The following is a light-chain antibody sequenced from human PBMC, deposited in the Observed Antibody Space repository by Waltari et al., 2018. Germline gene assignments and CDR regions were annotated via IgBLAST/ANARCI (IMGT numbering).Light chain of an antibody. CDR1: QSVSSN. J-gene: IGKJ2*01. CDR2: GAS. V-gene: IGKV3-15*01. Sequence: EIVMTQSPATLSVSPGERATLPCRASQSVSSNLAWYQQKPGQAPRLLIYGASTRATGIPARFSGSGSGTEFTLTISSLQSEDFAVYYCQQYNNWPLAYTFGQGTKLEIK. CDR3: QQYNNWPLAYT.